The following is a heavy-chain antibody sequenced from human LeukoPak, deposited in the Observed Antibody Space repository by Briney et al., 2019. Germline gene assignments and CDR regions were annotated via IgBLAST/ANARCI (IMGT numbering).Heavy chain of an antibody. Sequence: SETLSLTCTVSGGSISSSSYYWGWIRQPPGKGLEWIGSIYYSGSTYYNPSLKSRATISVDTSKNQFSLKLSSVTAADTAVYYCARGVTVTYYYYYYMDVWGKGTTVTVSS. CDR2: IYYSGST. D-gene: IGHD4-17*01. CDR1: GGSISSSSYY. V-gene: IGHV4-39*07. CDR3: ARGVTVTYYYYYYMDV. J-gene: IGHJ6*03.